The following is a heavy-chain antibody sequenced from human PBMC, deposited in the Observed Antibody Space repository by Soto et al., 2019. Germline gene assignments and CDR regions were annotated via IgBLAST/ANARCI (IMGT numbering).Heavy chain of an antibody. CDR1: GGSISSGGYS. D-gene: IGHD3-10*01. Sequence: SETLSLTCAVSGGSISSGGYSWSWIRQPPGKGLEWIGYIYHSGSTYYNPSLKSRVTISVDRSKNQFSLKLSSVTAADTAVYYGARSPAWFGEFDVWGQGILVTV. V-gene: IGHV4-30-2*01. J-gene: IGHJ4*02. CDR3: ARSPAWFGEFDV. CDR2: IYHSGST.